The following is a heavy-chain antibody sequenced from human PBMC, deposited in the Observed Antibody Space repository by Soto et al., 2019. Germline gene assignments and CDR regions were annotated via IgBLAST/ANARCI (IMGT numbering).Heavy chain of an antibody. D-gene: IGHD6-19*01. CDR1: GCTVSSNY. CDR3: ASPTPQWLAFDY. CDR2: IYSGGST. Sequence: EVQLVESGGGLVQPGGSLRLSCAASGCTVSSNYMSWVRQAPGKGLEWVSVIYSGGSTYYADSVKGRFTISRDNSKNTLYLQMNSLRAEDTAVYYCASPTPQWLAFDYWGQGTLVTVSS. V-gene: IGHV3-66*01. J-gene: IGHJ4*02.